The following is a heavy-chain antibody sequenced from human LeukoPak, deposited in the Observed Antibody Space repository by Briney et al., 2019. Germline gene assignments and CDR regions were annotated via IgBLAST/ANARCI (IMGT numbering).Heavy chain of an antibody. CDR3: ARDPIQDIVVVPAAIFDY. Sequence: PGGSLRLSCAASGFTFSNAWMSWVRQAPGKGLEWVGRIKSKTDGGTTDYAAPVKGRFTISRDDSKNTLYLQMNSLRAEDTAVYYCARDPIQDIVVVPAAIFDYWGQGTLVTVSS. D-gene: IGHD2-2*01. V-gene: IGHV3-15*01. J-gene: IGHJ4*02. CDR2: IKSKTDGGTT. CDR1: GFTFSNAW.